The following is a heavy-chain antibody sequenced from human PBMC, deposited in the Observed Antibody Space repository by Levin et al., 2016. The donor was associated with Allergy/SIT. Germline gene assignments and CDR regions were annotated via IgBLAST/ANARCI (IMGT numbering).Heavy chain of an antibody. V-gene: IGHV1-24*01. CDR1: GYTLTELS. J-gene: IGHJ6*02. CDR3: AREGYCSGGSCYSRQGSDDYYYGMDV. Sequence: ASVKVSCKVSGYTLTELSMHWVRQAPGKGLEWMGGFDPEDGETIYAQKFQGRVTMTEDKSTSTAYMELSSLRSEDTAVYYCAREGYCSGGSCYSRQGSDDYYYGMDVWGQGTTVTVSS. D-gene: IGHD2-15*01. CDR2: FDPEDGET.